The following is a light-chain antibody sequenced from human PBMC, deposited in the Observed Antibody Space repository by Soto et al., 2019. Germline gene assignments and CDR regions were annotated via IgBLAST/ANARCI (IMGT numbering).Light chain of an antibody. CDR2: AAS. J-gene: IGKJ4*01. Sequence: IQMTQSPSSLSASVGDRVTITCRASQDISSDLGWYQQKPGKAPKLLIYAASTLQRGVPSKFSGSGSGTYFPLTISSLQAEDSASYYCLQDHEHLTFGGGTRVEIK. CDR3: LQDHEHLT. CDR1: QDISSD. V-gene: IGKV1-6*01.